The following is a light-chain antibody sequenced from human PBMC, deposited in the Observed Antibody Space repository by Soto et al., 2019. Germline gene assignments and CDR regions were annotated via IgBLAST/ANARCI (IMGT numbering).Light chain of an antibody. J-gene: IGKJ3*01. CDR3: QQYSSSPPEFT. CDR2: GAS. Sequence: EIVLTQSPGTLSVSTGERVTLSCRASQSVGSSYLAWYQQRPGQAPRLLIFGASYRATGIPDRFSGSGSGTDFTLTISRLEPEDFAVYYCQQYSSSPPEFTFGPGTKVDSK. V-gene: IGKV3-20*01. CDR1: QSVGSSY.